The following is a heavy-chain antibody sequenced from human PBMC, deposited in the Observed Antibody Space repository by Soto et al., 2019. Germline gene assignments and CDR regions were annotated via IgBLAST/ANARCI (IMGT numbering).Heavy chain of an antibody. V-gene: IGHV1-2*02. CDR1: LYTFTCYH. Sequence: ASVXVSFQSSLYTFTCYHMHFLLQAPGQGLECMGRINPNSGDTTYAQKFQGRVTMTRDTSISTVYMELSRLRSDDTALYYCARDRGGTMNWLDPWGQGTLVTVSS. CDR3: ARDRGGTMNWLDP. J-gene: IGHJ5*02. CDR2: INPNSGDT. D-gene: IGHD2-2*01.